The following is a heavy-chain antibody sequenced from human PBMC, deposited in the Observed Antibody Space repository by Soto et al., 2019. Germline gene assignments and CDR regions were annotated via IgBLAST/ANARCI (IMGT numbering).Heavy chain of an antibody. CDR2: ISYDGSNK. V-gene: IGHV3-30*18. CDR3: AKDLRGPVAYFDY. J-gene: IGHJ4*02. D-gene: IGHD5-12*01. Sequence: PGGSLRLSCAASGFTFSSYGMHWVRQAPGKGLEWVAVISYDGSNKYYADSVKGRFTISRDNSKNTLYLQMNSLRAEDTAVYYCAKDLRGPVAYFDYWGQGTLVTVSS. CDR1: GFTFSSYG.